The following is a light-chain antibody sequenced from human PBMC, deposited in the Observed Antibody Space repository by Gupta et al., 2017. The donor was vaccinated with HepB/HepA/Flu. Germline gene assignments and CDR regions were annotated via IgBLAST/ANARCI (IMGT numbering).Light chain of an antibody. V-gene: IGLV3-19*01. CDR2: DNN. Sequence: SSELTQDPAVSVALGQTVRITCQGDSLRSYYGSWYQQKPGQAPVLVIYDNNKRPSGIPDRFSGSRSGNTVSLTITGAQAEDEADYYCNSRDSTGNHLVFGGGTKLTVL. CDR3: NSRDSTGNHLV. J-gene: IGLJ3*02. CDR1: SLRSYY.